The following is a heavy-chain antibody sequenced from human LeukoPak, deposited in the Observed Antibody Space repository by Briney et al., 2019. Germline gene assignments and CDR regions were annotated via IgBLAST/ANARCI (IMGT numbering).Heavy chain of an antibody. V-gene: IGHV1-18*01. Sequence: ASVKVSCKASGYSFTSYGISWVRQAPGQGLEWMGWTSAYNGNTNYAQKLQGRVTMTTDTSTSTAYMELRSLRSDDTAVYYCARHSSDWEFDYWGQGTLVTVSS. J-gene: IGHJ4*02. CDR1: GYSFTSYG. D-gene: IGHD6-19*01. CDR2: TSAYNGNT. CDR3: ARHSSDWEFDY.